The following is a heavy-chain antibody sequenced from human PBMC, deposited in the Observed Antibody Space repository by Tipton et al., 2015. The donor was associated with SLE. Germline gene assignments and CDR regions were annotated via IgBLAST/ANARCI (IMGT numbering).Heavy chain of an antibody. CDR3: ARGGEIPDYYGMDV. J-gene: IGHJ6*02. V-gene: IGHV4-4*02. Sequence: SLRLSCAVSGGSISSIYWWSWIRQTPGKGLECIGETNDSGKSNYNPALKSRATISVDTSRNQFSLRLTSVTAADTAVYYCARGGEIPDYYGMDVWGQGTTVTVSS. D-gene: IGHD3-16*01. CDR2: TNDSGKS. CDR1: GGSISSIYW.